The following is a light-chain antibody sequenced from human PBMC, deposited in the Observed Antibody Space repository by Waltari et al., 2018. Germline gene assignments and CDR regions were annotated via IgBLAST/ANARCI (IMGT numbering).Light chain of an antibody. J-gene: IGLJ1*01. CDR3: GTWDTSLSAGV. CDR2: DNE. CDR1: DSNNAINF. Sequence: QSVLTQPPSVSAAPGQKVSISCSGSDSNNAINFVSWYQQLPGSAPKLLIYDNERRPSGIPDRFSGSKSGTSATLGITGLQTGDEAEYYCGTWDTSLSAGVFGTGTTVTVL. V-gene: IGLV1-51*01.